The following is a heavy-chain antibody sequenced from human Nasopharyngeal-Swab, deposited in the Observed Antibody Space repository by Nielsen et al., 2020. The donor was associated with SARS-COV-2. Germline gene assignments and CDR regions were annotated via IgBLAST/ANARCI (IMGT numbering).Heavy chain of an antibody. D-gene: IGHD1-14*01. CDR1: GYTFSNYG. Sequence: ASVKVSCKASGYTFSNYGITWVRQAPGQGLEWMGWISAHNGNTKYAPRLQGRVTMPTDTSTNTAYMELRSLRSDDMAVYYCATSLHIINTSHTFDYWGQGTLVTVSS. J-gene: IGHJ4*02. CDR2: ISAHNGNT. CDR3: ATSLHIINTSHTFDY. V-gene: IGHV1-18*03.